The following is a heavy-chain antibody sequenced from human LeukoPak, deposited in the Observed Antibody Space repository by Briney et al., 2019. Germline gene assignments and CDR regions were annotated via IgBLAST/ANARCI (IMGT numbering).Heavy chain of an antibody. CDR1: GFTFNKFA. Sequence: PGGSLRLPCAASGFTFNKFAMTWVRQAPGKGLQWVSAISDSGGGTYYADSVKGRFTVSRDNFNNMLYLQMNSLRAEDTAVYYCAKGAVAGPTVDAFDIWGQGTMVTVSS. V-gene: IGHV3-23*01. J-gene: IGHJ3*02. D-gene: IGHD6-19*01. CDR3: AKGAVAGPTVDAFDI. CDR2: ISDSGGGT.